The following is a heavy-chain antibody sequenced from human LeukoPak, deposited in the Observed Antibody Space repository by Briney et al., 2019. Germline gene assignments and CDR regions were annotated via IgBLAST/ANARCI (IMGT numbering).Heavy chain of an antibody. CDR2: IKQDGSEK. Sequence: GGSLRLSCAASGFTFSSYWMSWVRQAPGEGLEWVANIKQDGSEKYYVDSVKGRFTISRDNAKNSLYLQMNSLRAEDTAVYYCARDFESSGWYYFDYWGQGTLVTVSS. CDR3: ARDFESSGWYYFDY. D-gene: IGHD6-19*01. J-gene: IGHJ4*02. CDR1: GFTFSSYW. V-gene: IGHV3-7*01.